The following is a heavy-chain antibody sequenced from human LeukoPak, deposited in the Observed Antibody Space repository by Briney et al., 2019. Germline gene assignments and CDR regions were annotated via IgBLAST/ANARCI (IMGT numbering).Heavy chain of an antibody. V-gene: IGHV3-66*01. D-gene: IGHD6-13*01. CDR3: ARGLLAAGTFDS. Sequence: PGGSLTLSCTASGFTVSSIYVSWVRQAPGKGLEWVSDIYNDGSPYYADSVRDRFTISRDNSKNTVDLHLNRLRAEDTAVYFCARGLLAAGTFDSWGQGTLVTVSS. J-gene: IGHJ4*02. CDR1: GFTVSSIY. CDR2: IYNDGSP.